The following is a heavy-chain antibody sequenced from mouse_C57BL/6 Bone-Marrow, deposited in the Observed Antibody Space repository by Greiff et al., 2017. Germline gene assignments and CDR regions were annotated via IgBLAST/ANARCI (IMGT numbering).Heavy chain of an antibody. V-gene: IGHV1-55*01. Sequence: QVQLQQPGAELVKPGASVKMSCKASGYTFTSYWITWVKQRPGKGLEWIGAIYPGSGSTNYNEKFKGKATLTVDTSYSTAYMQLSRLTSEDSAVYYCAREGDYDRSIDDWGQGTTLTVSS. D-gene: IGHD1-1*01. CDR3: AREGDYDRSIDD. CDR1: GYTFTSYW. CDR2: IYPGSGST. J-gene: IGHJ2*01.